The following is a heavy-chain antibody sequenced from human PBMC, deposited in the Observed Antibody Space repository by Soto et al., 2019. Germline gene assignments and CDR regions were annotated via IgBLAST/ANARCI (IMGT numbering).Heavy chain of an antibody. Sequence: QVQLVQSGAEVKKPGSSVKVSCKASGGTFSSYTISWVRQAPGQGLEWMGRINPILGIANYAQKFQGRVKITADKYTSTAYMELSSLSSEDTAVYCCAREGSVVTVAFDIWGQGTMVTVSS. CDR1: GGTFSSYT. CDR3: AREGSVVTVAFDI. CDR2: INPILGIA. V-gene: IGHV1-69*08. J-gene: IGHJ3*02. D-gene: IGHD2-15*01.